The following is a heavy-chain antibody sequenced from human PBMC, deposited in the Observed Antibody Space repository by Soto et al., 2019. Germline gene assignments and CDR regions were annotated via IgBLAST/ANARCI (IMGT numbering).Heavy chain of an antibody. J-gene: IGHJ5*02. V-gene: IGHV3-15*07. CDR3: TTLRPS. CDR2: VTTKTDGEST. CDR1: GFTFSDAW. Sequence: PGGSLRLSCAASGFTFSDAWMNWVRQAPGKGLEWVGHVTTKTDGESTEYAAFVKGRFSISRDDSTNTLFLQMTSLETDDTAMYYCTTLRPSWGQGTLVTVSS.